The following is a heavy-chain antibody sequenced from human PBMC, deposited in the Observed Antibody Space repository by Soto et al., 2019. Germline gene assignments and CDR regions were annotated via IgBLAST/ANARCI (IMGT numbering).Heavy chain of an antibody. CDR2: IYYSGST. CDR3: ARQTLRIAVAEYYYYMDV. CDR1: GGSISSSSYY. Sequence: SETLSLTCTVSGGSISSSSYYWGWIRQPPGKGLEWIGSIYYSGSTYYNPSLKSRVTISVDTSKNQFSLKLSSVTAADTAVYYCARQTLRIAVAEYYYYMDVWGKGTTVTVSS. J-gene: IGHJ6*03. D-gene: IGHD6-19*01. V-gene: IGHV4-39*01.